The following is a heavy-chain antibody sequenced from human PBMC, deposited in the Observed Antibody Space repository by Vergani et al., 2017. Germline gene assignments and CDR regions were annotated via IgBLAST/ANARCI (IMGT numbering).Heavy chain of an antibody. CDR2: IYYSGIT. J-gene: IGHJ4*02. CDR1: GGSISSYY. D-gene: IGHD3-10*01. CDR3: ASTRYGSGSYYFDY. V-gene: IGHV4-59*01. Sequence: QVQLQESGPGLVKPSETLSLTCTVSGGSISSYYWSWIRQPPGEGLEWIGYIYYSGITNYNPSLKSRGTISVDPSKNQFSLKLSSVTAADTAVYYCASTRYGSGSYYFDYWGQGTLVTVSS.